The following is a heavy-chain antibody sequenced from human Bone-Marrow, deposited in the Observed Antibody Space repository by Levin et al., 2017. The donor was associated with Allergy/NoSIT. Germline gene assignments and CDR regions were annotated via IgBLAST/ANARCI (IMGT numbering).Heavy chain of an antibody. CDR2: IKADGSEK. Sequence: GGSLRLSCAASGFTLSQYWMTWVRQAPGKGLEWVAKIKADGSEKYYVDSLKGRFSISRANTRKSLSLQISNLRAEDTAVYYCARDSFSTSSGLDYYYGLDVWGQGTTVTV. CDR3: ARDSFSTSSGLDYYYGLDV. V-gene: IGHV3-7*01. CDR1: GFTLSQYW. J-gene: IGHJ6*02. D-gene: IGHD2-2*01.